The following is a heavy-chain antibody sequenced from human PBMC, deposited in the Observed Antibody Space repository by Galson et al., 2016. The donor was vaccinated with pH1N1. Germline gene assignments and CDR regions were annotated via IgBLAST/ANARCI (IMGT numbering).Heavy chain of an antibody. V-gene: IGHV5-51*01. D-gene: IGHD2/OR15-2a*01. J-gene: IGHJ4*02. CDR2: IYPGDSDT. Sequence: SGAEVKKPGESLKISCKGSGYNFDRYWIGWVRQMPGKGLEWMGIIYPGDSDTRYNPSFQGQVSISADKSISTAYLQWSSLKASDTAMYYCARQEFSDYWGQGTLVIVSS. CDR1: GYNFDRYW. CDR3: ARQEFSDY.